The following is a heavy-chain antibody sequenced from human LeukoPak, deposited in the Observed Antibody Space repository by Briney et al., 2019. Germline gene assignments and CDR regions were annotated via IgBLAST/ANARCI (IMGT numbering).Heavy chain of an antibody. CDR1: EGTFSSYA. J-gene: IGHJ2*01. Sequence: GASVKVSCKASEGTFSSYAISWVRQAPGQGLEWMGGIIPIFGTANYAQKFQGRVTITTDESTSTAYMELSSLRSEDTAVYYCASGCSSTSCRDLDWYFDLWGRGTLVTVSS. D-gene: IGHD2-2*01. V-gene: IGHV1-69*05. CDR2: IIPIFGTA. CDR3: ASGCSSTSCRDLDWYFDL.